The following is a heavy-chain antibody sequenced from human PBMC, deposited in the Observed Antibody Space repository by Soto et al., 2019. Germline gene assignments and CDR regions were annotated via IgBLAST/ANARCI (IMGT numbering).Heavy chain of an antibody. Sequence: SETLSLTCTVSGGSVSSDFYYWSWTRQPPGKGLEWIGYIYYTGSTNYNPSLKSRVTISLDTSRNQFSLKLSSVTAVDTAVFYCAREYSNSPEAFDYWGQGALVTVSS. D-gene: IGHD6-6*01. CDR2: IYYTGST. V-gene: IGHV4-61*01. CDR3: AREYSNSPEAFDY. J-gene: IGHJ4*02. CDR1: GGSVSSDFYY.